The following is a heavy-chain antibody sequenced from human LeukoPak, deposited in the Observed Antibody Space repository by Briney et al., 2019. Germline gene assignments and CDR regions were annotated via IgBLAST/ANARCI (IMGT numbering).Heavy chain of an antibody. J-gene: IGHJ3*02. CDR2: IYYSGST. Sequence: SQTLSLTRTVSGGSISSGDYYWSWIRQPPGKGLEWIGYIYYSGSTYYNPSLKSRVTISVDTSKNQFSLKLGSVTAADTAVYYCAREVGLWDTAMAPFDIWGQGTMVTVSS. CDR3: AREVGLWDTAMAPFDI. D-gene: IGHD5-18*01. CDR1: GGSISSGDYY. V-gene: IGHV4-30-4*01.